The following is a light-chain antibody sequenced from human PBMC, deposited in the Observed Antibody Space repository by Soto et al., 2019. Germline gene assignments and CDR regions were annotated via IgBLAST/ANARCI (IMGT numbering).Light chain of an antibody. CDR1: NIGSKN. V-gene: IGLV3-9*01. CDR2: RDS. J-gene: IGLJ3*02. CDR3: QVWDSSSWV. Sequence: SYELTQPLSVSVALGQTARITCGGNNIGSKNVHWYQQKPDQAPVLVIYRDSNRPSGIPERFSGSNSGNTATLTIGRAQAGDEADYYCQVWDSSSWVFGGGTKLTVL.